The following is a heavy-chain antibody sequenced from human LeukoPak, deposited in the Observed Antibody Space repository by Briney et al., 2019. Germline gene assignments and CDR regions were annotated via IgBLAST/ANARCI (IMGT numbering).Heavy chain of an antibody. D-gene: IGHD3-3*01. CDR1: GFTFYIFG. J-gene: IGHJ4*02. Sequence: GGSLRLSCAASGFTFYIFGMNWVRQAPGKGLEWVSSISTTIDNTYYADSVKGRFTISRDNSINTLYLQMNSLRADDTAIYYCAKGTVRFLEWGQRGYFDYWGQGALVTVSS. CDR2: ISTTIDNT. V-gene: IGHV3-23*01. CDR3: AKGTVRFLEWGQRGYFDY.